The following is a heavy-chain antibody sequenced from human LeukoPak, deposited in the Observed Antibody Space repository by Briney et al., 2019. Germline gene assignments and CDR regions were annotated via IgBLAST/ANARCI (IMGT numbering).Heavy chain of an antibody. V-gene: IGHV1-2*06. J-gene: IGHJ5*02. CDR3: ARDNGVGATTVWFDP. CDR1: GYTFTGHY. CDR2: IDPKSGDT. Sequence: ASVTVSCTASGYTFTGHYMHWVRQAPGQGLEWMGRIDPKSGDTNYAQKFQGRVTLTRDTSISTAYMELNRLRSDDTAVYYCARDNGVGATTVWFDPWGQGSLVTVSS. D-gene: IGHD1-26*01.